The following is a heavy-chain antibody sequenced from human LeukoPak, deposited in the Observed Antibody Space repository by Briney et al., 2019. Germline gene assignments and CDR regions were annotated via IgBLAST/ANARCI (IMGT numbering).Heavy chain of an antibody. CDR3: TTDSSSWYPAFDI. D-gene: IGHD6-13*01. J-gene: IGHJ3*02. V-gene: IGHV3-15*01. CDR2: IKSKTDGGTT. CDR1: GFTFSNAW. Sequence: PGGSLRLSCAASGFTFSNAWMSWVRQAPGKGLEWVGRIKSKTDGGTTDYAAPVKGRFTISRDDSKNTLYLQMNSLKTEDTAVYYCTTDSSSWYPAFDIWGQGTMVTVSS.